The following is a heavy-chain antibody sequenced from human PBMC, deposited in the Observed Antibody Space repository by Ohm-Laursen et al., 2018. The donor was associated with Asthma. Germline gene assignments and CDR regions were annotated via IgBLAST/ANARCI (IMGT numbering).Heavy chain of an antibody. J-gene: IGHJ4*02. CDR3: ARDAPPGAVARAVY. CDR2: ISSSSSYI. Sequence: SLRLSCTASGYTFSRYSIHWVRQFPGKGLEWVSSISSSSSYIYYADSVKGRFTISRGNAKNSLYLQMNSLRAEDTAVYYCARDAPPGAVARAVYWGQGTLVTVSS. D-gene: IGHD6-19*01. CDR1: GYTFSRYS. V-gene: IGHV3-21*01.